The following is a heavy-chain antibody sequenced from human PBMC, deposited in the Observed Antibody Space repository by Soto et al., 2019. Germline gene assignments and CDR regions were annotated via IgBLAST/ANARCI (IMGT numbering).Heavy chain of an antibody. CDR3: AKDAPGPVLAVAGTPLLD. CDR1: GFTFDDYA. CDR2: ISWNSGSI. D-gene: IGHD6-19*01. V-gene: IGHV3-9*01. Sequence: PGGSLRLSCAASGFTFDDYAMHWVRQAPGKGLEWVSGISWNSGSIGYADSVKGRFTISRDNAKNSLYLQMNSLRAEDTALYYCAKDAPGPVLAVAGTPLLDWGQGTLVTVSS. J-gene: IGHJ4*02.